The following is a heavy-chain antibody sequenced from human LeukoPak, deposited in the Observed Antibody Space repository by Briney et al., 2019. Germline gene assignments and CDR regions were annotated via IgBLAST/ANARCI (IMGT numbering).Heavy chain of an antibody. CDR3: ANTYYYYYYMDV. CDR2: INHSGST. Sequence: SETLSLTCAVYGGSFSGYYWSWIRQPPGKGLEWIGEINHSGSTNYNPSLKSRVTISVDTSKNQFSLKLSSVTAADTAVYYCANTYYYYYYMDVWGKGTTVTVSS. J-gene: IGHJ6*03. CDR1: GGSFSGYY. V-gene: IGHV4-34*01.